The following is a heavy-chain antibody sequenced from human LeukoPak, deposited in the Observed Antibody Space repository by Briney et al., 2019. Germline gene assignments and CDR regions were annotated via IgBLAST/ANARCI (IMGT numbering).Heavy chain of an antibody. CDR1: GGSFSGYY. J-gene: IGHJ4*02. CDR3: ARRYSSSSLWAY. V-gene: IGHV4-34*01. CDR2: INHSGST. D-gene: IGHD6-6*01. Sequence: SETLCLTCAVYGGSFSGYYWSWIRQPPGKGLEWIGEINHSGSTNYNPSLKSRVTISVDTSKNQFSLKLSSVTAADTAVYYCARRYSSSSLWAYWGQGTLVTVSS.